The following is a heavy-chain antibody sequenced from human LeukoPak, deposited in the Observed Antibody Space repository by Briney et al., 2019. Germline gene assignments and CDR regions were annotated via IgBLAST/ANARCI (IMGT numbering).Heavy chain of an antibody. V-gene: IGHV3-49*04. D-gene: IGHD3-22*01. J-gene: IGHJ4*02. CDR3: TRAYDGSGYYYHY. Sequence: PGGSLRLSCTASGFTFGYYTMSWVRQAPGKGLEWVGFIRGRAYGGATEYAASVKGRFTISRDESKSIAYLQMNSLKTEDTAVYYCTRAYDGSGYYYHYWGKGTLVTVCS. CDR2: IRGRAYGGAT. CDR1: GFTFGYYT.